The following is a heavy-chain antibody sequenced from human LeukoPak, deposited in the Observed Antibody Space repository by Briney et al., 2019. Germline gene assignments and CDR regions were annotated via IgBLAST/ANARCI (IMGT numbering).Heavy chain of an antibody. D-gene: IGHD2-2*02. CDR2: IKSKIDGGTT. CDR1: GFTFSSYG. V-gene: IGHV3-15*01. CDR3: TTLQNSPAIYYFDF. Sequence: GGSLRLSCAASGFTFSSYGMHWVRQAPGKGLEWVGRIKSKIDGGTTDYAAPVKGRFTISRDDSKNTLYLQMNSLKTEDTAVYYCTTLQNSPAIYYFDFWGQGTLVTVSS. J-gene: IGHJ4*02.